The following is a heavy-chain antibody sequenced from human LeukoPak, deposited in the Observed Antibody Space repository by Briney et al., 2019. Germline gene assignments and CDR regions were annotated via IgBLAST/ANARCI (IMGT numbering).Heavy chain of an antibody. CDR2: IYTSGTT. J-gene: IGHJ4*02. CDR1: GGSVRRGNYY. D-gene: IGHD6-13*01. CDR3: ARGGRSYSGSYNY. V-gene: IGHV4-61*02. Sequence: PSQTLSLTCTVSGGSVRRGNYYWTWLRQPAGSGLEWIGRIYTSGTTDYNPSLRTRVTISVDTSRNQVSLNVNSVTAADTAVYFCARGGRSYSGSYNYWGQGTLVTVSS.